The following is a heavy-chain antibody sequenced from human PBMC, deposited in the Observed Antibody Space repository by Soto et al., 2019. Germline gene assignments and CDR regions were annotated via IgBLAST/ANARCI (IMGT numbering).Heavy chain of an antibody. CDR1: GFTFRDHA. CDR2: IWNDGSNK. Sequence: QVQLVESGGGVVQPGRSLRLSCAGSGFTFRDHAMHWVRQAPGKGREWLAIIWNDGSNKFYAGSVQGRFTISRDNSKNTVYLQMNTLSAEDTAVYYCARALFPDVDIYAMDVWGQGTTVTVSS. D-gene: IGHD5-12*01. CDR3: ARALFPDVDIYAMDV. J-gene: IGHJ6*02. V-gene: IGHV3-33*01.